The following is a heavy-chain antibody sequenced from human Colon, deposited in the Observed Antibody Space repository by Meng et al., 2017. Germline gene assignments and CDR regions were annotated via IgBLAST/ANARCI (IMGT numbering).Heavy chain of an antibody. CDR1: VGSLRRYS. V-gene: IGHV4-59*01. J-gene: IGHJ4*02. D-gene: IGHD2-21*02. CDR3: ARGDVAFCGGDCYPV. Sequence: QVQLKESGPGLVKPAAPLSPPGTVSVGSLRRYSWSWLRQSPAKGLEWIGYIYYNGNTNYNPSLKSRVTISLDMSQNQVSLNLTSVTAADTAVYYCARGDVAFCGGDCYPVWGQGTLVTASS. CDR2: IYYNGNT.